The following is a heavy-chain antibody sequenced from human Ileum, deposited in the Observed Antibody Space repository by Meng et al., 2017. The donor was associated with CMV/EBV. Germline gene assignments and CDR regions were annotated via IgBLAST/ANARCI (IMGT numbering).Heavy chain of an antibody. D-gene: IGHD3-22*01. CDR3: ANLADYDPSGQNYMGQ. CDR2: MRSDGINK. CDR1: GFSFSSYG. V-gene: IGHV3-30*02. J-gene: IGHJ4*02. Sequence: VVPVESGRGGVLPGGSLRLSWAASGFSFSSYGMHWVRQAPGKGLEWVSFMRSDGINKYYGDSVKGRFTISRDNSKNTLYLEMNSLRTEDTAVYYCANLADYDPSGQNYMGQWGQGTLVTVSS.